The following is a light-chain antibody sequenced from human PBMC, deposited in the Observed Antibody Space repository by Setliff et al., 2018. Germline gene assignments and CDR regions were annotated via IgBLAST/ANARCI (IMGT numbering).Light chain of an antibody. Sequence: QSVLTQPASVSGSPGQSITISCTGTSSDVGGYNSVSWYQQHPGKGPKLMIYDVSNRPSGVSNRFSGSKSDNTASLTISGLQAEDEADYYCSSYTSSSIFYVFGTGTKVTVL. CDR3: SSYTSSSIFYV. CDR2: DVS. V-gene: IGLV2-14*03. CDR1: SSDVGGYNS. J-gene: IGLJ1*01.